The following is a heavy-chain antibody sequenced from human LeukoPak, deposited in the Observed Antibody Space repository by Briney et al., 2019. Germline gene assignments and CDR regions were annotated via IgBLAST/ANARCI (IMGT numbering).Heavy chain of an antibody. V-gene: IGHV1-18*01. CDR1: GYIFPSYG. CDR2: ISPYNGET. D-gene: IGHD1-26*01. CDR3: VRDNLPVGSPENYFDS. J-gene: IGHJ4*02. Sequence: ASVKVSCKGSGYIFPSYGLAWVRQAPGQGLEWMGWISPYNGETKYAQNFQDRLTLTTDTSTSTAYMDLRSLRSADTAVYYCVRDNLPVGSPENYFDSWGQGTLVTVSS.